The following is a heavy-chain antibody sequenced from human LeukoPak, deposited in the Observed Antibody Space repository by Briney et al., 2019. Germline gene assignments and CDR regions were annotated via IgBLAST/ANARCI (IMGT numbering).Heavy chain of an antibody. CDR2: IIPIFGTA. V-gene: IGHV1-69*05. D-gene: IGHD3-22*01. CDR1: GGTFSSYA. J-gene: IGHJ1*01. CDR3: ARGRVYYYDSSGYYVYFQH. Sequence: SVKVSCKASGGTFSSYAISWVRHAPGQGLEWMGRIIPIFGTANYAQKFQGRVTITTDESTSTAYMELSSLRSEDTAVYYCARGRVYYYDSSGYYVYFQHWGQGTLVTVSS.